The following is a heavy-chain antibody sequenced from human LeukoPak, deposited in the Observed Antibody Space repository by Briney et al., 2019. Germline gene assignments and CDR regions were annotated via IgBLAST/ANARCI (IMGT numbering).Heavy chain of an antibody. J-gene: IGHJ4*02. V-gene: IGHV1-69*13. CDR1: GGTFSSYA. Sequence: ASVKVSCKASGGTFSSYAISWVRQAPGQGLEWMGGIIPIFGTANYAQKFQGRVTITADESTSTAYMELSSLRSEDTAVYFCARDPGIAVAGGSPFDSWGQGTLVAVSS. CDR3: ARDPGIAVAGGSPFDS. CDR2: IIPIFGTA. D-gene: IGHD6-19*01.